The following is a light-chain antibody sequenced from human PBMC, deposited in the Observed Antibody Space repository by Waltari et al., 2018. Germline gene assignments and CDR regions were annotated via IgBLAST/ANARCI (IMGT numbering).Light chain of an antibody. CDR3: QQYNSYQWT. J-gene: IGKJ1*01. V-gene: IGKV1-5*01. Sequence: DIQMTQSPSTLSASVGDRVTIPCRASQSISSWLAWYQQKPGKAPKLLIYDASSLESGVPSRFSGSGSGTEFTLTISSLQPDDFATYYCQQYNSYQWTFGQGTKVEIK. CDR1: QSISSW. CDR2: DAS.